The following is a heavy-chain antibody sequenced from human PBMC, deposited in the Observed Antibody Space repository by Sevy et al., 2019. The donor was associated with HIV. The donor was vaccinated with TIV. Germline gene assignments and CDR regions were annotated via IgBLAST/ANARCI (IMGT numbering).Heavy chain of an antibody. CDR1: GFTFSSYG. Sequence: GGSLRLSCAASGFTFSSYGMHWVRQAPDKGLEWVAVISYDGSNKYYADSVKGRFTISRDNSKNTLYLQMNSLRAEDTAVYYCAKDGVVVTAILKTPYYYYYGMDVWGQGTTVTVSS. V-gene: IGHV3-30*18. CDR2: ISYDGSNK. D-gene: IGHD2-21*02. J-gene: IGHJ6*02. CDR3: AKDGVVVTAILKTPYYYYYGMDV.